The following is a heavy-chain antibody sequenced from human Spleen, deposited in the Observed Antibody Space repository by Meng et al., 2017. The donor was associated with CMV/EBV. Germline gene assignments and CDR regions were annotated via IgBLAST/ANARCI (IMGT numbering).Heavy chain of an antibody. V-gene: IGHV3-21*01. CDR1: GFTFSNYN. CDR3: ARLGYSGSPRI. Sequence: GGSLRLSCAASGFTFSNYNMHWIRQAPGKGLEWISSISSSSSYIYYADSLKGRFTISRDNAKNSLFLQMNGLRAEDTAVYYCARLGYSGSPRIWGQGTMVTVSS. D-gene: IGHD1-26*01. CDR2: ISSSSSYI. J-gene: IGHJ3*02.